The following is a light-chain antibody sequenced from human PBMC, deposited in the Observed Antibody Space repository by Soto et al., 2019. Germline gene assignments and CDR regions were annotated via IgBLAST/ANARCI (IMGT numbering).Light chain of an antibody. CDR3: SSYTSTWV. CDR1: SSDIGGYKY. J-gene: IGLJ1*01. V-gene: IGLV2-14*01. Sequence: LTQPASVSGSPGQSITISCTGASSDIGGYKYVSWYQQYPGEAPKLILYDVNSRPSGVSNRFSGSKSGNTASLTISGLQAVDEADYYCSSYTSTWVFGTGTKLTVL. CDR2: DVN.